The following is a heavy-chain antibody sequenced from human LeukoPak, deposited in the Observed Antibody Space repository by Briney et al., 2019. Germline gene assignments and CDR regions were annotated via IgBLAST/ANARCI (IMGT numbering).Heavy chain of an antibody. CDR2: FDPEDGET. CDR1: GYTLTELS. Sequence: ASVKCSCKVSGYTLTELSMHWVRQAPGQGLEWMGGFDPEDGETIYAQKFQGRVTMTEDTSTDTAYIELSSLRSEDTAVYYCATDFFRRYSSRFSGNWFDPWGEGTLVTVSS. J-gene: IGHJ5*02. V-gene: IGHV1-24*01. D-gene: IGHD6-13*01. CDR3: ATDFFRRYSSRFSGNWFDP.